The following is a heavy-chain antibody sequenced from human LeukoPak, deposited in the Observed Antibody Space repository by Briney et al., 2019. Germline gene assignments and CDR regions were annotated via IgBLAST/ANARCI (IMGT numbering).Heavy chain of an antibody. D-gene: IGHD6-19*01. Sequence: ASVKVSCKTSGYTFTDYYIHWVRQATGQGLEWMGWMNPNSGNTGYAQKFQGRVTMTRNTSISTAYMELSSLRSEDTAVYYCARGISGWYVLYYYYMDVWGKGTTVTISS. V-gene: IGHV1-8*02. CDR3: ARGISGWYVLYYYYMDV. CDR2: MNPNSGNT. J-gene: IGHJ6*03. CDR1: GYTFTDYY.